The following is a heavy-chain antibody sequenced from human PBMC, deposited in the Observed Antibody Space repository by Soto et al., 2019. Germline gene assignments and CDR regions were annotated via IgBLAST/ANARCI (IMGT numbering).Heavy chain of an antibody. CDR2: ISGSGGST. V-gene: IGHV3-23*01. CDR1: GFTFNSYA. J-gene: IGHJ6*03. D-gene: IGHD1-7*01. CDR3: AKDRRNVLLLELLSYMDV. Sequence: HPGGSLRLSCAASGFTFNSYAMSWVRQAPGKGLEWVSAISGSGGSTYYADSVKGRFTISRDNSKNTLYLQMNSLRAEDTAVYYCAKDRRNVLLLELLSYMDVGGKGPTVTVSS.